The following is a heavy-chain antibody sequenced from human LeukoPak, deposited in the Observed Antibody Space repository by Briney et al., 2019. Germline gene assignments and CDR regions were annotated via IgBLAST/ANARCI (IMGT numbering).Heavy chain of an antibody. CDR1: GYTFTGYY. J-gene: IGHJ3*02. V-gene: IGHV1-69*10. CDR3: ASSSSGPPAFDI. Sequence: ASVKVSRKASGYTFTGYYMHWVRQAPGQGGEWMGWIIPILGIANYAQKFQGRVTITADKSTSTAYMELSSLRSEDTAVYYCASSSSGPPAFDIWGQGTMVTVSS. D-gene: IGHD6-19*01. CDR2: IIPILGIA.